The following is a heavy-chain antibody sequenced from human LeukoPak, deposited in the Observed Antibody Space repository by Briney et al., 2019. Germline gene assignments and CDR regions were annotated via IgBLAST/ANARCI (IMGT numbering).Heavy chain of an antibody. CDR3: ARIPITIFGVATSKHNWFDP. Sequence: GASVTVSCKASGYTFTSYGISWVRQAPGQGLEWMGWISAYNGNTNYAQKLQGRVTMTTDTSTSTAYMELRSLRSDDTAVYYCARIPITIFGVATSKHNWFDPWGQGTLVTVSS. J-gene: IGHJ5*02. V-gene: IGHV1-18*01. CDR2: ISAYNGNT. CDR1: GYTFTSYG. D-gene: IGHD3-3*01.